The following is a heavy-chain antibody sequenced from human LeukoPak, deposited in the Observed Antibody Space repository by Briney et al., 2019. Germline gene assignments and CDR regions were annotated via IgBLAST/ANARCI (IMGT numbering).Heavy chain of an antibody. CDR1: GFTFSSSA. Sequence: PGGSLRLSCAASGFTFSSSAMSWVRQAPGKGLEWVSAISNNGGYTYYADSVEGRFTISRDNSKNTLYLQMNSLRAEDTAVYYCAKDRFARSGWYRGVQPFDCWGQGTLVTVSS. V-gene: IGHV3-23*01. CDR2: ISNNGGYT. CDR3: AKDRFARSGWYRGVQPFDC. D-gene: IGHD6-19*01. J-gene: IGHJ4*02.